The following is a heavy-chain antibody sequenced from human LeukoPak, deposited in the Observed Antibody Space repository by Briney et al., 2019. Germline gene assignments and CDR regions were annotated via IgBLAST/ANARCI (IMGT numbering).Heavy chain of an antibody. J-gene: IGHJ4*02. Sequence: SETLSLTCAIYGGSFSGYYWSWIRQPPGKGLEWIGEINHSGSTNYNPSLKSRVTISVDTSKNQFSLKLSSVTAADTAVYYCASVLETDYDFWINYWGQGTLVTVSS. D-gene: IGHD3-3*01. CDR2: INHSGST. CDR3: ASVLETDYDFWINY. CDR1: GGSFSGYY. V-gene: IGHV4-34*01.